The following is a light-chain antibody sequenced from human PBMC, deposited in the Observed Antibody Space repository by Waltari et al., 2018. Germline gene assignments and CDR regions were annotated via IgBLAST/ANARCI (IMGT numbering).Light chain of an antibody. J-gene: IGKJ5*01. Sequence: EIVLTQSPATLYLSPGERATLACRASQSVSSYLAWYQHKPGQAPRLLIYDASNKATGIPARFSGSGSGTDFTLTISSLGPEDFAVYYCQQRSNWPPITFGQGTRLEIK. CDR1: QSVSSY. V-gene: IGKV3-11*01. CDR2: DAS. CDR3: QQRSNWPPIT.